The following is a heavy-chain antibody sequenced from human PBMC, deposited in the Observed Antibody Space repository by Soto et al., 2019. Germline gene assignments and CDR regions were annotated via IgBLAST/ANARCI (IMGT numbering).Heavy chain of an antibody. Sequence: QVQLVQSGAEVKKPGSSVKVSCKASGVTFSSYAIRWVRQAPGQWLECMGGIIPIFGTANYAQKFQGRVTIPADESTSKAYIELSSRRSEETVVYYCAGDWHCISTSCSYYCGMDVWGQGTTVTVSS. V-gene: IGHV1-69*12. D-gene: IGHD2-2*01. CDR1: GVTFSSYA. CDR3: AGDWHCISTSCSYYCGMDV. CDR2: IIPIFGTA. J-gene: IGHJ6*02.